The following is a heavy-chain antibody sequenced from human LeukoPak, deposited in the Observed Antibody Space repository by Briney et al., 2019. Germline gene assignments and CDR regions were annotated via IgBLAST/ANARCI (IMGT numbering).Heavy chain of an antibody. V-gene: IGHV1-69*05. CDR3: ARTHRLILRFLECGHAFDI. Sequence: SVKVSCKDSGGTFSSYAIRWVRQAPGQALEWMEGIIPIFGTANYAQKFQGRVTITTDESTSTAYMELSSLRSEDTAVYYCARTHRLILRFLECGHAFDIWGQGTVVTVSS. CDR1: GGTFSSYA. CDR2: IIPIFGTA. J-gene: IGHJ3*02. D-gene: IGHD3-3*01.